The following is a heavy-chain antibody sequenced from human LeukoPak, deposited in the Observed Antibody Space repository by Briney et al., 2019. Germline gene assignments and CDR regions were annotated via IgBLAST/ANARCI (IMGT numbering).Heavy chain of an antibody. D-gene: IGHD5-18*01. CDR3: AKDRYSYAFEYSDS. CDR1: GFTFSSYG. V-gene: IGHV3-30*18. Sequence: GGSLRLSCAASGFTFSSYGMHWVRQAPGKGLEWVAVISYDGSNKYYADSVKGRFTISRDNSKNTLYLQMNSLRAEDTAVYYCAKDRYSYAFEYSDSWGQGTLVTVSS. J-gene: IGHJ4*02. CDR2: ISYDGSNK.